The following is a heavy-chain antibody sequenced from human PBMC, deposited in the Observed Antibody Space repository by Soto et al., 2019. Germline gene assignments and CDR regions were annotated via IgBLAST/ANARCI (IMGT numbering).Heavy chain of an antibody. CDR1: GGTFSSYA. J-gene: IGHJ4*02. V-gene: IGHV1-69*13. Sequence: ASVKVSCKASGGTFSSYAISWVRQAPGQGLEWMGGIIPIFGTADYAQKFQGRVTITADESTSTAYMELSSLRSEDTAVYYCARGRGQQLNDYWGQGTLVTVSS. D-gene: IGHD6-13*01. CDR2: IIPIFGTA. CDR3: ARGRGQQLNDY.